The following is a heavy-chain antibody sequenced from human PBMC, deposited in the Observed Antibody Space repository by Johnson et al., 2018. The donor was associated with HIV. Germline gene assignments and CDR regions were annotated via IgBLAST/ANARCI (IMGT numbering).Heavy chain of an antibody. J-gene: IGHJ3*02. CDR1: GFTFDDYG. D-gene: IGHD2-2*01. V-gene: IGHV3-20*04. Sequence: VQLVESGGGVVRPGGSLRLSCAASGFTFDDYGMSWVRQAPGKGLEWVSGINWNGGSTYYADSVKGRFTISRDNSKNTLYLQMNSLRAEDTAVYYCARGDCSSTSCYHFDIWGQGTMVTVSS. CDR3: ARGDCSSTSCYHFDI. CDR2: INWNGGST.